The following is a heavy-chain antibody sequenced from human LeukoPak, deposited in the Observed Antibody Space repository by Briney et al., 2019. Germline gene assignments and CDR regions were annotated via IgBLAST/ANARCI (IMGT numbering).Heavy chain of an antibody. D-gene: IGHD3-22*01. CDR2: IYTSGST. CDR3: ARSPLGEYDSSGYYYAPNYFDY. J-gene: IGHJ4*02. V-gene: IGHV4-4*07. Sequence: SETLSLTCTVSGGSISSYYWSWIRQPAGKGLEWIGRIYTSGSTNYNPSLKSRVTMSVDTSKNQFSLKLSSVTAADTAVYYCARSPLGEYDSSGYYYAPNYFDYWGQGTLVTVSS. CDR1: GGSISSYY.